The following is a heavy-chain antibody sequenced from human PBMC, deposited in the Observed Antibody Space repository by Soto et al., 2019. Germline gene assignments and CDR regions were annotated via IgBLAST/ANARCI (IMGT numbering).Heavy chain of an antibody. CDR1: GGTFSSYA. D-gene: IGHD6-19*01. J-gene: IGHJ5*02. Sequence: QVQLVQSGAEVKKPGSSVKVSCKASGGTFSSYAISWVRQAPGQGLEWMGGIIPIFGTANYAQKFQGRVTITADESTSTAYMELSSLRSEDTAVYYCARDKEDSSGWLGGWFDPWGQGTLVTVSS. CDR2: IIPIFGTA. V-gene: IGHV1-69*01. CDR3: ARDKEDSSGWLGGWFDP.